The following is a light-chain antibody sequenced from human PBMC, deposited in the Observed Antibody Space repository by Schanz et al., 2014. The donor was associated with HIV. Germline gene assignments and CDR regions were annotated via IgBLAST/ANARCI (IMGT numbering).Light chain of an antibody. V-gene: IGKV1-39*01. CDR1: RTITSD. J-gene: IGKJ4*01. CDR2: AAS. Sequence: DIQMTQSPSSLSASVGDRVLITCRASRTITSDLNWYQQKVGKAPKLLIYAASSLQSGVPSRFSGSGSGTDFTLTISSLQPEDFATYYCQQLASYPLTFGGGTKVEIK. CDR3: QQLASYPLT.